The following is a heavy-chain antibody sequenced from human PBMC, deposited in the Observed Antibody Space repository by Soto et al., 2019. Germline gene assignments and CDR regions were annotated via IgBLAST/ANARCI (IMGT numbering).Heavy chain of an antibody. D-gene: IGHD3-16*01. CDR1: GFTFSSYS. CDR3: ARDPGGHYMDV. J-gene: IGHJ6*03. V-gene: IGHV3-21*01. Sequence: EVQLVESGGGLVKPGGSLRLSCAASGFTFSSYSMNWVRQAPGKGLAWVSSISSSSSYIYYADSVKGRFTISRDNAKNSLYLQMNSLRAEDTAVYYCARDPGGHYMDVWGKGTTVTVSS. CDR2: ISSSSSYI.